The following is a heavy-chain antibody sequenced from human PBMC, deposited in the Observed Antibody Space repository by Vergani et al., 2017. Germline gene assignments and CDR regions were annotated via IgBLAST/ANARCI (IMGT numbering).Heavy chain of an antibody. J-gene: IGHJ4*02. CDR3: ARASLGYCSSTSCYTRRGRQKYFDY. V-gene: IGHV4-61*02. Sequence: QVQLQESGPGLVKPSQTLSLTCTVSGGSISSGSYYWSWIRQPAGKGLEWIGRIYTSGSTNYNPSLKSRVTISVDTSKNQFSLKLSSVTAADTAVYYCARASLGYCSSTSCYTRRGRQKYFDYWGQGTLVTVSS. CDR1: GGSISSGSYY. CDR2: IYTSGST. D-gene: IGHD2-2*02.